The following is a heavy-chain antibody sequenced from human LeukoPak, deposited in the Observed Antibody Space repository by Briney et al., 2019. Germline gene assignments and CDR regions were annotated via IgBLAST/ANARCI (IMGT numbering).Heavy chain of an antibody. CDR2: ISAYNGNT. CDR1: GYTFTSYG. Sequence: GSSVKVSCKASGYTFTSYGIRWVRQAPGHGLEWMGWISAYNGNTNYAQKLQGRVTMTTDTSTSTAYMELRSLRSDDTAVYYCARAYDYYDSSGYSVYWGQGTLVTVSS. CDR3: ARAYDYYDSSGYSVY. J-gene: IGHJ4*02. D-gene: IGHD3-22*01. V-gene: IGHV1-18*01.